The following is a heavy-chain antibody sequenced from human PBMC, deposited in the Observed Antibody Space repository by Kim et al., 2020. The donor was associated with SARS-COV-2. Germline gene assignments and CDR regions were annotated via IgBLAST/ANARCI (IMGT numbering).Heavy chain of an antibody. D-gene: IGHD3-10*01. J-gene: IGHJ4*02. V-gene: IGHV1-3*01. CDR3: ARGDYYGSGSYYSIGY. Sequence: KFQGRVTITRDTSASTAYMELSSLRSEDTAVYYCARGDYYGSGSYYSIGYWGQGTLVTVSS.